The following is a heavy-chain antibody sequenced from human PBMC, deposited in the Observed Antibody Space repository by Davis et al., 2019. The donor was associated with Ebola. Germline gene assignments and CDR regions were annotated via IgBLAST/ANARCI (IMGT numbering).Heavy chain of an antibody. Sequence: GESLKISCAASGFTFSSYAMSWVRQAPGKGLEWVSAISGSGGSTYYADSVKGRFTISRDNSKNTLYLQMNSLRAEDTAVYYCAKAYPKPSTRASGTSPIDYWGQGTLVTVSA. CDR3: AKAYPKPSTRASGTSPIDY. CDR1: GFTFSSYA. J-gene: IGHJ4*02. CDR2: ISGSGGST. D-gene: IGHD3-10*01. V-gene: IGHV3-23*01.